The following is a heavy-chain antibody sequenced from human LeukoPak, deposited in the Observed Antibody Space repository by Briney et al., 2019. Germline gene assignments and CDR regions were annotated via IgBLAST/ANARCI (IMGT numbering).Heavy chain of an antibody. Sequence: PXFGTANYAQKFQGRVTITADESTSTAYMELSSLRSEDTAVYYCARGEIAAAGTPDLSLGFDHWGQGTLVTVSS. D-gene: IGHD6-13*01. CDR2: PXFGTA. J-gene: IGHJ5*02. CDR3: ARGEIAAAGTPDLSLGFDH. V-gene: IGHV1-69*01.